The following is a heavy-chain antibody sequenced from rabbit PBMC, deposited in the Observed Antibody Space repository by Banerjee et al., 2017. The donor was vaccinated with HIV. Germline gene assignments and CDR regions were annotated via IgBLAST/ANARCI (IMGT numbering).Heavy chain of an antibody. V-gene: IGHV1S45*01. J-gene: IGHJ4*01. CDR3: ARGFTSAAGYGYGKAFNL. CDR1: GFDLSSYA. D-gene: IGHD6-1*01. Sequence: QEQLVEYGGDLVQPEGSLTLTCKASGFDLSSYAMSWVRQAPGKGLEWIGCIHTSSSGSTYYASWAKGRFTISKTSSTTVTLQMTSLTAADTATYFCARGFTSAAGYGYGKAFNLWGPGTLVTVS. CDR2: IHTSSSGST.